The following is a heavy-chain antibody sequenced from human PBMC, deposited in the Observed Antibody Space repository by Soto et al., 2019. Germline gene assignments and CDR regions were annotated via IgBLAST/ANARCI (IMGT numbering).Heavy chain of an antibody. CDR3: AKDRTSSHTWGCDY. Sequence: EVQLLESGGGFVQPGGSLRLSCAASGVTFSSYAMSWVRQAPGKGHEWVSAVSASGGTTYYADSVQGRFTISRDNSKNTLSLQMNSVRVEDTAIYYCAKDRTSSHTWGCDYWGQGTLVTVSS. CDR2: VSASGGTT. V-gene: IGHV3-23*01. D-gene: IGHD6-6*01. J-gene: IGHJ4*02. CDR1: GVTFSSYA.